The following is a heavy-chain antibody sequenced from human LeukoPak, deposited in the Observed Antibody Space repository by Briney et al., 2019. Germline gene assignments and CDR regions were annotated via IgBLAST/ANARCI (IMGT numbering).Heavy chain of an antibody. CDR1: GFTFSYYW. CDR3: ARYGGYKLFDY. CDR2: IKQDGSEI. V-gene: IGHV3-7*04. J-gene: IGHJ4*02. Sequence: GGSLRLSCAASGFTFSYYWMSWVRQAPGKGLEWVANIKQDGSEIYYVDSVKGRFTISRDNAKNSLYLQMNSLRAEDTAVYYCARYGGYKLFDYWGQGTLVTVSS. D-gene: IGHD5-12*01.